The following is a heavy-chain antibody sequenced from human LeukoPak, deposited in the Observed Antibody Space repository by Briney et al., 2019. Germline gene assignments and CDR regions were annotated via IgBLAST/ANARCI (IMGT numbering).Heavy chain of an antibody. V-gene: IGHV1-2*02. CDR1: GYTFTGYY. Sequence: ASVKVSCKASGYTFTGYYMHWVRQAPGKGLEWMGWINPNSGGTNYAQNFQGRVTMTRDPSISTAYMELSWRKSDDTAVYFCARQSSGFFASDYWGQGTLVTVSS. CDR2: INPNSGGT. D-gene: IGHD6-25*01. CDR3: ARQSSGFFASDY. J-gene: IGHJ4*02.